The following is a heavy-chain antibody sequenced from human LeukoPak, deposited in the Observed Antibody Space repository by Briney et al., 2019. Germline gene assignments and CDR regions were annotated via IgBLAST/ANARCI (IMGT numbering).Heavy chain of an antibody. CDR2: IYPGDSDT. V-gene: IGHV5-51*01. CDR3: ARPYCSGGSCYPYYFDY. D-gene: IGHD2-15*01. CDR1: GYSFTSYW. Sequence: GESLKISCKGSGYSFTSYWIGWVRQMPGKGLEWMGIIYPGDSDTRYSPSFQGQVTISADKSISTAYLQWSSLKASDTAMYYCARPYCSGGSCYPYYFDYWGQGTLVTVSS. J-gene: IGHJ4*02.